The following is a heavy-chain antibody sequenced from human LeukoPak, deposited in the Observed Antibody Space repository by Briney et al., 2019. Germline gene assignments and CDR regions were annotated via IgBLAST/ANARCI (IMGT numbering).Heavy chain of an antibody. D-gene: IGHD4-23*01. CDR2: IYYSGST. CDR1: GGSISSYY. V-gene: IGHV4-59*01. J-gene: IGHJ4*02. CDR3: AREGSYGGNSDGYYFDY. Sequence: PSETLSLTCTVSGGSISSYYWSWTRQPPGKGLEWIGYIYYSGSTNYNPSLKSRVTISVDTSKNQFSLKLSSVTAADTAVYYCAREGSYGGNSDGYYFDYWGQGTLVTVSS.